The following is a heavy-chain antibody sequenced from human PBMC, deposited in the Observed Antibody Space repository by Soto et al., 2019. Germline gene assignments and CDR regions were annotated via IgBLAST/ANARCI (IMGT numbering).Heavy chain of an antibody. Sequence: LCLTCTVSGGSISSGGYYLSWFRQHPGKGLEWIGYIYYSGSTYYNPSLKSRVTISVDTSKNQFSLKLSSVTAADTAVYYCARVLVAAADPYYFVYWGQRTLVTVSS. J-gene: IGHJ4*02. CDR3: ARVLVAAADPYYFVY. CDR2: IYYSGST. CDR1: GGSISSGGYY. V-gene: IGHV4-31*03. D-gene: IGHD6-25*01.